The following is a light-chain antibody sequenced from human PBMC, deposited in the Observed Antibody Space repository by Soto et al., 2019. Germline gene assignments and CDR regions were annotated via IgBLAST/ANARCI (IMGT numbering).Light chain of an antibody. V-gene: IGKV3-15*01. CDR3: QQYNNWPWT. CDR1: QSVSSY. Sequence: EIVLTQSPATLSLSPGERATLSCRASQSVSSYLGWYQRKPGQAPRLLIYGASTRATGIPARFSGSGSGTEFTLTISSLQSEDFAVYYCQQYNNWPWTFGQGTKVDIK. J-gene: IGKJ1*01. CDR2: GAS.